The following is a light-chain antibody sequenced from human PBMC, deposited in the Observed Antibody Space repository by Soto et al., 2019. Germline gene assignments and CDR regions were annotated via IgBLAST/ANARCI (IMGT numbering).Light chain of an antibody. CDR3: QQYGSSPT. J-gene: IGKJ1*01. CDR2: DAY. CDR1: QSVSSSY. Sequence: EIVLTQSPGTLSLSPGERATLSCRSSQSVSSSYLAWYQQKPGQAPRLLIYDAYSRATGIPDRFSGSWSGTDFTLTISRLEPEDFAVYYCQQYGSSPTFGQGTKVEIK. V-gene: IGKV3-20*01.